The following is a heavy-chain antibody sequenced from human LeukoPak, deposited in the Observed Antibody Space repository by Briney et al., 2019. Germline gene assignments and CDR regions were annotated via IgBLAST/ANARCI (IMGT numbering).Heavy chain of an antibody. V-gene: IGHV3-21*01. CDR2: ISSSSSSYI. Sequence: GGSLRLSCAASGFTFSSYSMNWVRQAPGKGLEWVSSISSSSSSYIYYADSVKGRFTISRDNAKNSLYLQMNSLRAEDTAVYYCARARIGGAFDIWGQGTMVTVSS. CDR3: ARARIGGAFDI. CDR1: GFTFSSYS. D-gene: IGHD1-26*01. J-gene: IGHJ3*02.